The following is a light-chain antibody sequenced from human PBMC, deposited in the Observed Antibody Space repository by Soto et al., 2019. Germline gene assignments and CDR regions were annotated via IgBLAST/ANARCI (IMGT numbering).Light chain of an antibody. CDR3: SSYTSSNTLK. CDR1: SSDVGGYNS. V-gene: IGLV2-14*01. CDR2: DVS. Sequence: QSALTQPASVSGSPGQSITISCTGTSSDVGGYNSVSWYQQDPGKAPKLIIYDVSIRPSGVSNRFSGSKSGNTASLTISGLQAEDEADYYCSSYTSSNTLKFGGGTKLTVL. J-gene: IGLJ2*01.